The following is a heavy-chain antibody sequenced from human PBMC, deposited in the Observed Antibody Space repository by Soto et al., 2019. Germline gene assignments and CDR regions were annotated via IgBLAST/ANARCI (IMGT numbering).Heavy chain of an antibody. CDR1: GYTFSNYY. CDR3: ARAPQYGSAGYYYNF. CDR2: INPSGGGT. V-gene: IGHV1-46*01. J-gene: IGHJ4*02. Sequence: QVHLVQSGAEVKRPGVSVKVSCKASGYTFSNYYMHWVRQVPGHRLEWMGIINPSGGGTTYAQRFRGRLTVTRDTSTSTVYMELSRLRSDDTAIYFCARAPQYGSAGYYYNFWGQGTLVTVSS. D-gene: IGHD3-10*01.